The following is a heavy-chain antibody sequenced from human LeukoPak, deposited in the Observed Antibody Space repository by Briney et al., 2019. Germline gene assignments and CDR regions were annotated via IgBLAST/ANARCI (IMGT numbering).Heavy chain of an antibody. V-gene: IGHV3-23*01. CDR1: GFTFSSYA. D-gene: IGHD1-1*01. CDR2: INGSGGST. Sequence: PGGSLTLSCAASGFTFSSYAMSWVRQAPGKGLEWVADINGSGGSTYYADSVKGRFTISRDNSKNTLYLQMNSLRAEDTDVYNCAKDRRTHINYYFDYGGQGTLVTVSS. J-gene: IGHJ4*02. CDR3: AKDRRTHINYYFDY.